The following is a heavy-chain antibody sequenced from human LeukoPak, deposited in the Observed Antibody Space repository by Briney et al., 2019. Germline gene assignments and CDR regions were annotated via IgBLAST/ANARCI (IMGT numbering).Heavy chain of an antibody. CDR3: ATLVYSGSRYHFDT. CDR1: NGAVKNYY. Sequence: SETLSLTCSVSNGAVKNYYWTWIRQPPGQGLEWIGNFLYSGTTTYRASLDSRLIISVDNSKNTVSLRLFSVTAADTAVYYCATLVYSGSRYHFDTWGQGTLVTVSS. V-gene: IGHV4-59*02. CDR2: FLYSGTT. J-gene: IGHJ4*02. D-gene: IGHD1-26*01.